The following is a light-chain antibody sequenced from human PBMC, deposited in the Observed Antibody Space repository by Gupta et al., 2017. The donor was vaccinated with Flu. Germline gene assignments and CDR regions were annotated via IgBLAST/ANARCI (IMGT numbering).Light chain of an antibody. CDR3: CSYTIINSLE. Sequence: SIIRSCTGTSSGVGGYNYVSGYHHHPANAPELMIYDVNTRPVLFTNRFSCSTSDNTSSLTISGLQAEDEADYYCCSYTIINSLEFGGGTKLTVL. CDR1: SSGVGGYNY. J-gene: IGLJ3*02. V-gene: IGLV2-14*01. CDR2: DVN.